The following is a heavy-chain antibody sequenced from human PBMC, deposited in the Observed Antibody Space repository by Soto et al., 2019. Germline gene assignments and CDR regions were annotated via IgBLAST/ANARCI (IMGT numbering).Heavy chain of an antibody. CDR1: GYSFTSYW. Sequence: EVQLVQSGAEVKKPGESLKISCTGSGYSFTSYWIGWVRQMPGKGLEWMGVIYPSDSKTRYGPSFQGQVTISADKSITTAYLQWSSLKASDTAIYYCARRMQLLGDYYFDYWGQGTLVTVSS. D-gene: IGHD2-15*01. V-gene: IGHV5-51*01. CDR3: ARRMQLLGDYYFDY. CDR2: IYPSDSKT. J-gene: IGHJ4*02.